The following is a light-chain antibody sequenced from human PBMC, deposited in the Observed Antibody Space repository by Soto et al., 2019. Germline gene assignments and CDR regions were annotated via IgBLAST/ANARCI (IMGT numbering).Light chain of an antibody. V-gene: IGKV3-11*01. CDR2: DAS. CDR3: QQRSHGLT. CDR1: QSVSNY. J-gene: IGKJ4*01. Sequence: ESVLSHSRAALSLSPGERATLSCRASQSVSNYLAWYQQRPGQAPRLLIYDASNRATGIPARFSGGGSGTDFTLTISSLEPEDFAVYYCQQRSHGLTFGGGTKVDIK.